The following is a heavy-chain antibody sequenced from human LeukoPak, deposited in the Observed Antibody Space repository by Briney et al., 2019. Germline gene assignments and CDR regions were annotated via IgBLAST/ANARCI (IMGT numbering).Heavy chain of an antibody. V-gene: IGHV3-7*01. Sequence: GGSLRLSCAASGFTFSSYEMNWVRQAPGKGLEWVANTKQDGREQYYVDSVKGRFTISRDNAKNSLYLQMNSLRVEDTAVYYCARDKAVARGGIDYWGQGTLVTVSS. J-gene: IGHJ4*02. CDR1: GFTFSSYE. D-gene: IGHD3-10*01. CDR3: ARDKAVARGGIDY. CDR2: TKQDGREQ.